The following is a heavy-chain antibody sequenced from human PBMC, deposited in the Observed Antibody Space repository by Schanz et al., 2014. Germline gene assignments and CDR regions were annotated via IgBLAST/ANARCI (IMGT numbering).Heavy chain of an antibody. V-gene: IGHV3-15*01. CDR1: GFTSSNAW. Sequence: EVQLVESGGGLVKPGGSLRLSCAASGFTSSNAWMSWVRQAPGKGLEWVGRIKTKTDGGTTDYAAPVKGRFTISRDDSKNTLFLQINSLKTEDTAVYYCTTVDCSSPSCPPWGQGTLVTVSS. CDR2: IKTKTDGGTT. CDR3: TTVDCSSPSCPP. D-gene: IGHD2-2*01. J-gene: IGHJ5*02.